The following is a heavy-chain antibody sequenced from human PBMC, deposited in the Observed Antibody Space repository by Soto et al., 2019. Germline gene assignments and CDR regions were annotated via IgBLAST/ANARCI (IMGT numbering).Heavy chain of an antibody. Sequence: QVQLVESGGGVVQPGRSLRLSCAASGFTFSSYGMHWVRQAPGKGLEWVAVISYDGSNKYYADSVKGRLTISRDNSKNTLYLQMNSLRGKDTAVYYGAKDNGSGCDWLRVGDASDIWGQGTMVTVSS. J-gene: IGHJ3*02. CDR1: GFTFSSYG. CDR2: ISYDGSNK. CDR3: AKDNGSGCDWLRVGDASDI. V-gene: IGHV3-30*18. D-gene: IGHD5-12*01.